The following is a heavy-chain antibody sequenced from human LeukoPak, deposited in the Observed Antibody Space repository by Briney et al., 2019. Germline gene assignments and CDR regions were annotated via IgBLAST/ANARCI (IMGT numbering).Heavy chain of an antibody. V-gene: IGHV3-48*03. CDR1: GFIFGTHV. J-gene: IGHJ3*02. D-gene: IGHD1-26*01. CDR3: ARTDSGSYSPNDAFDI. CDR2: ISSSGSTI. Sequence: QPGRSLRLSCAASGFIFGTHVIHWVRQAPGKGLDWVSYISSSGSTIYYADSVKGRFTISRDNAKNSLYLQMNSLRAEDTAVYYCARTDSGSYSPNDAFDIWGQGTMVTVSS.